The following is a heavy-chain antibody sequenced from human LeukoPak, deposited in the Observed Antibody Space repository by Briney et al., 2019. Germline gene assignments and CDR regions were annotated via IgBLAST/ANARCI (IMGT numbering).Heavy chain of an antibody. V-gene: IGHV3-7*04. CDR1: GFTFSDFW. J-gene: IGHJ4*02. Sequence: GGSLRLSCAVSGFTFSDFWMSWVRQAPGRGLEWVANIHPEGNEKYHVESVKGRFTISRDNAKNSLFLQMNGLRVEDTAVYYCARGNAFSGDHWGQGTLVTVSS. CDR2: IHPEGNEK. CDR3: ARGNAFSGDH. D-gene: IGHD1-1*01.